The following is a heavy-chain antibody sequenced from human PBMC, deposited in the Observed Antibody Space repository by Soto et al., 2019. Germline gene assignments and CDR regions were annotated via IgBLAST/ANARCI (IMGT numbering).Heavy chain of an antibody. CDR1: GGSFSGYY. CDR3: ARARVRGYDFWSGYRYTLDY. Sequence: SETLSLTCAVYGGSFSGYYWSWIRQPPGKGLEWIGEINHSGSTNYNPSLKSRVTISVDTSKNQFSLKLSSVTAADTAVYYCARARVRGYDFWSGYRYTLDYWGQGTLVTVSS. D-gene: IGHD3-3*01. CDR2: INHSGST. V-gene: IGHV4-34*01. J-gene: IGHJ4*02.